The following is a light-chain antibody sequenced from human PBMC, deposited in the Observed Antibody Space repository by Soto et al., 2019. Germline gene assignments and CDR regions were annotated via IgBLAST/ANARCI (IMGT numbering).Light chain of an antibody. CDR3: SSYKSGATLV. V-gene: IGLV2-14*01. Sequence: QSVLSQPASVSGSPGQSITISCTGTRSDVGGYKHVAWYQQYPGKAPKLIIFEVTDRPSGVSNRFSGSKSGNTASLSISGLHAEDEADYYCSSYKSGATLVFGGGTKLTVL. CDR1: RSDVGGYKH. CDR2: EVT. J-gene: IGLJ2*01.